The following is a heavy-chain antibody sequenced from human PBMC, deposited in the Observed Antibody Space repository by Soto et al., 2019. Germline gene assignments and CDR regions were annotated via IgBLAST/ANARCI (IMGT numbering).Heavy chain of an antibody. V-gene: IGHV5-51*01. Sequence: ESLKISCKGSGYSFTSYWIGWVRQMPGKGLEWMGIIYPGDSDTRYSPSFQGQVTISADKSISTAYLQWSSLKASDTAMYYCARVIYCSSTSCYANGMDVWGQGTTVTVSS. D-gene: IGHD2-2*01. CDR1: GYSFTSYW. CDR3: ARVIYCSSTSCYANGMDV. CDR2: IYPGDSDT. J-gene: IGHJ6*02.